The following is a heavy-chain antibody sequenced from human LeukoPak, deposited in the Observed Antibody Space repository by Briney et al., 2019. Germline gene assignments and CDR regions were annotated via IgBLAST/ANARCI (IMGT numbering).Heavy chain of an antibody. J-gene: IGHJ1*01. CDR1: GFTFSDYW. CDR2: INSDGSST. CDR3: ARGLGNTEFQH. D-gene: IGHD7-27*01. Sequence: GGSLRLSCAASGFTFSDYWMHWVRQAPGKGLVWVSRINSDGSSTTYADSVKGRFTISRDNAKNTLYLQMNSLRVEDTAVYYCARGLGNTEFQHWGQGTLVTVSS. V-gene: IGHV3-74*01.